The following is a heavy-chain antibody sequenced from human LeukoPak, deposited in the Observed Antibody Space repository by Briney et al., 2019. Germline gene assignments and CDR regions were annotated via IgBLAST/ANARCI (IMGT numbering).Heavy chain of an antibody. CDR1: GLTFSDYY. D-gene: IGHD3-22*01. CDR2: ISSSGSTI. Sequence: PGGSLRLSCAASGLTFSDYYMSWIRQAPGKGLEWVSYISSSGSTIYYADSVKGRFTIPRDNAKNSLYLQMNSLGAEDTAVYYCARVQPHYYDSSGYPPDYWGQGTLVTVSS. CDR3: ARVQPHYYDSSGYPPDY. J-gene: IGHJ4*02. V-gene: IGHV3-11*01.